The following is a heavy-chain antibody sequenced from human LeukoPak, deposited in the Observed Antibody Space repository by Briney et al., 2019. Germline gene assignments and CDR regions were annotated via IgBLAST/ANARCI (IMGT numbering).Heavy chain of an antibody. J-gene: IGHJ4*02. V-gene: IGHV3-7*01. D-gene: IGHD1-26*01. CDR3: ARVGTWELQRVFDF. CDR1: GFAFSDYW. Sequence: LAGGSLRLSCATFGFAFSDYWMTWVRQVPGKGLEWVANINREGNEKYYVDSVKGRFTISRDNAKNSVDLQMDSLRVEDTAVYYCARVGTWELQRVFDFWGRGTLVTVSS. CDR2: INREGNEK.